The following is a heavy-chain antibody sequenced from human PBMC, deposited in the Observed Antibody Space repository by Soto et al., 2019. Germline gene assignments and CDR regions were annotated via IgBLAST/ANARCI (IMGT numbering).Heavy chain of an antibody. CDR2: VNGDNGNT. J-gene: IGHJ4*02. CDR3: ARKESLWDVSGLDS. V-gene: IGHV1-3*01. CDR1: GVRFASYS. D-gene: IGHD3-16*02. Sequence: TSVKVSSKASGVRFASYSISWVCHAPGQRLEWMGGVNGDNGNTKYAQKFQGRLTITRDTSASTAYMALSILRSEDTAVYYCARKESLWDVSGLDSWGQGALVTVSS.